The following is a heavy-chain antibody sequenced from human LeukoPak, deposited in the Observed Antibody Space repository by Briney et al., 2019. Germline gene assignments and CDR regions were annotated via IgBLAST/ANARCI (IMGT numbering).Heavy chain of an antibody. CDR2: IKQDGSEK. Sequence: GGSLRLSCAASGFTFSSYWMSWVRQAPGKGLEWVANIKQDGSEKYYVGSVKGRFTISRDNAKNSLYLQMNSLRAEDTAVYYCARSGQRWLQFYYFDYWGQGTLVTVSS. D-gene: IGHD5-24*01. J-gene: IGHJ4*02. CDR1: GFTFSSYW. CDR3: ARSGQRWLQFYYFDY. V-gene: IGHV3-7*01.